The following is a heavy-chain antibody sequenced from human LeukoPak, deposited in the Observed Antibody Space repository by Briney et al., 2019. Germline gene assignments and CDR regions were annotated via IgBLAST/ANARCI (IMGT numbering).Heavy chain of an antibody. V-gene: IGHV3-21*01. CDR2: ISSSSSYM. J-gene: IGHJ4*02. Sequence: GGSLRLSCAASGFTFSSYTMNWVRQAPGKGLEWVSSISSSSSYMYYADSVKGRFTISRDNAKNSLYLQMTSLRAEDTAVYYCARDYGFGEFAFDYWGQGTLLTVSS. CDR1: GFTFSSYT. D-gene: IGHD3-10*01. CDR3: ARDYGFGEFAFDY.